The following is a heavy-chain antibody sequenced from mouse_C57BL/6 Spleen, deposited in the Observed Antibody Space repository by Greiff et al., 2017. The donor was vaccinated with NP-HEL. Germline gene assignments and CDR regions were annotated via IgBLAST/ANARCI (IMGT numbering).Heavy chain of an antibody. V-gene: IGHV1-74*01. CDR1: GYTFTSYW. CDR2: IHPSDSDT. Sequence: VQLQQPGAELVKPGASVKVSCKASGYTFTSYWMHWVKQRPGQGLEWIGRIHPSDSDTNYNQKFKGKATLTVDKSSSTAYIQLSSLTSEDSAVYYCAINGDYGWFAYWGQGTLVTVSA. J-gene: IGHJ3*01. CDR3: AINGDYGWFAY. D-gene: IGHD1-1*02.